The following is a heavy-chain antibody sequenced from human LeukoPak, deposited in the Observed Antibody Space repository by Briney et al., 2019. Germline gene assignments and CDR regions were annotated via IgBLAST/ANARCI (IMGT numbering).Heavy chain of an antibody. D-gene: IGHD3-22*01. CDR1: GFTFSSYS. V-gene: IGHV3-23*01. CDR3: ARDLLYYDSSGYLDY. CDR2: ISGSGGST. J-gene: IGHJ4*02. Sequence: PGGSLRLSCAASGFTFSSYSMNWVRQAPGKGLEWVSAISGSGGSTYYADSVKGRSTISRDNSKNTLYLQMNSLRAEDTAVYYCARDLLYYDSSGYLDYWGQGTLVTVSS.